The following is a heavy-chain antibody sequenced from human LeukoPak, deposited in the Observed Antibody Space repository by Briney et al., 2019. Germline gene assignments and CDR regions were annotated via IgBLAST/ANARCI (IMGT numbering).Heavy chain of an antibody. D-gene: IGHD6-19*01. J-gene: IGHJ6*03. V-gene: IGHV3-7*03. CDR2: IKQDGSEK. Sequence: GGSLRLSCAASGFTFSSYWMSWVRQAPGKGLEWVANIKQDGSEKYYVDSVKGRFTISRDNAKNSLYLQMNSLRAEDTAVYYCAQCSGWFVRGKDYYYYYMDVWGKGTTVTVSS. CDR1: GFTFSSYW. CDR3: AQCSGWFVRGKDYYYYYMDV.